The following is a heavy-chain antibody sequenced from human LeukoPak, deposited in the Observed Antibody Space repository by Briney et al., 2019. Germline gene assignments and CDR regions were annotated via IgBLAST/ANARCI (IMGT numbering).Heavy chain of an antibody. Sequence: SVKVSCKPSLGTFSRYAISWVRQAPGHGLEWMGGIIPIFGTANYAQKFPGRVTITADESTSTAYMELSSLRSEDTAVYYCARGLYYDGSGSYAFDYWGQGTLVTVSS. J-gene: IGHJ4*02. CDR2: IIPIFGTA. D-gene: IGHD3-10*01. CDR1: LGTFSRYA. V-gene: IGHV1-69*13. CDR3: ARGLYYDGSGSYAFDY.